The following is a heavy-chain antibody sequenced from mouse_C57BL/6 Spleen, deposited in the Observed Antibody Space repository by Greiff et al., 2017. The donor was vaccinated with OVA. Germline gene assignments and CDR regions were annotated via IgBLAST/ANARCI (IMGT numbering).Heavy chain of an antibody. CDR1: GYSITSGYY. Sequence: DVQLQESGPGLVKPSQSLSLTCSVTGYSITSGYYWNWIRQFPGNKLEWMGYISYDGSNNYNPSLKNRISITRDTSKNQFFLKLNSVTTEDTATYYCARDPGLVTTEFAYWGQGTLVTVSA. J-gene: IGHJ3*01. D-gene: IGHD2-2*01. CDR2: ISYDGSN. CDR3: ARDPGLVTTEFAY. V-gene: IGHV3-6*01.